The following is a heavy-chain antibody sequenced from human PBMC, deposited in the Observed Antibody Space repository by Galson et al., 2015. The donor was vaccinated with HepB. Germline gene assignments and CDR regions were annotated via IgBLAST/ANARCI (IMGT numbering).Heavy chain of an antibody. Sequence: SVKVSCKASGGTFSNYAINWVRQAPGQGLEWMGGIIPIFGTTNYAQKFQGRVTITADESTSTAYMELSRLRSEDTAVYYCARGGDGYNSWHWGQGTLVTVSS. CDR2: IIPIFGTT. CDR1: GGTFSNYA. D-gene: IGHD5-24*01. J-gene: IGHJ4*02. V-gene: IGHV1-69*13. CDR3: ARGGDGYNSWH.